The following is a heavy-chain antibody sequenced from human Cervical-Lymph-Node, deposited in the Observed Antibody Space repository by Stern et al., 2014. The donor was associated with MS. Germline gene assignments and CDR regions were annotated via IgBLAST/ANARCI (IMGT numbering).Heavy chain of an antibody. CDR2: INPSGGST. J-gene: IGHJ4*02. Sequence: MQLVESGAEVKKPGASVKVSCKASGYTFTSYYMHWVRQAPGQGLEWMGIINPSGGSTSYAQKFQGRVTMTRDTSTSTVYMELSSLRSEDTAVYYCARVPYYYDSSGYWTADYWGQGTLVTVSS. V-gene: IGHV1-46*01. CDR3: ARVPYYYDSSGYWTADY. CDR1: GYTFTSYY. D-gene: IGHD3-22*01.